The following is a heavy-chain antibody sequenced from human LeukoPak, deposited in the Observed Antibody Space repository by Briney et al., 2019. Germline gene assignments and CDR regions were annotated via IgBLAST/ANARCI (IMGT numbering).Heavy chain of an antibody. D-gene: IGHD2-2*01. CDR3: ARNPLWGSSTSRHDYYYYMDV. J-gene: IGHJ6*03. CDR2: ISYDGSNK. CDR1: GFTFSSYA. V-gene: IGHV3-30-3*01. Sequence: SGGSLRLSCAASGFTFSSYAMHWVRQAPGKGLEWVAVISYDGSNKYYADSVKGRFTISRDNAKNSLYLQMNSLRAEDTAVYYCARNPLWGSSTSRHDYYYYMDVWGKGTTVTVSS.